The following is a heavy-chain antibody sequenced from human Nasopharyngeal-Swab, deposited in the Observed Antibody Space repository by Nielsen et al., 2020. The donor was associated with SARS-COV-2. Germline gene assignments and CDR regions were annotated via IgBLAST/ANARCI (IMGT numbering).Heavy chain of an antibody. D-gene: IGHD1-1*01. CDR2: VVYSGRP. Sequence: SETLSLTCTVSGGSVSSDIYSWIWLRQPPGKGLEWIGYVVYSGRPNYNPSLKSRVTISVDTSKDQFPLKLNAVTAADTAMYFCARTTTTTPLDSWGQGTLVAVSS. V-gene: IGHV4-61*01. CDR1: GGSVSSDIYS. J-gene: IGHJ5*01. CDR3: ARTTTTTPLDS.